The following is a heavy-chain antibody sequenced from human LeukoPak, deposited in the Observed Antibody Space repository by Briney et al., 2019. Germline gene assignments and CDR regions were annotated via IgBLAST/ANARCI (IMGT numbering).Heavy chain of an antibody. CDR1: GYTFTGYY. V-gene: IGHV1-2*06. J-gene: IGHJ4*02. Sequence: GASVKVSCKASGYTFTGYYMHWVRLAPGQGLEWMGRINPNSGGTNYAQKFQGRVTMTRDTSISTAYMELSRLRSDDTAVYYCAAYDSSGYYYARGSLDYWGQGTLVTVSS. CDR2: INPNSGGT. D-gene: IGHD3-22*01. CDR3: AAYDSSGYYYARGSLDY.